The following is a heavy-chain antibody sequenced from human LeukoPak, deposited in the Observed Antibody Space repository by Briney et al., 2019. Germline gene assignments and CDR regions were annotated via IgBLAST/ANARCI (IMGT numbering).Heavy chain of an antibody. J-gene: IGHJ3*02. CDR1: GYTFTSYY. V-gene: IGHV1-46*01. Sequence: ASVKASCKASGYTFTSYYMHWVRQAPGQGLEWMGIINPSGGSTSYAQKFQGRVTMTRDMSTSTVYMELSSLRSEDTAVYYCARSRITMVRGGRPVAFDIWGQGTMVTVSS. CDR2: INPSGGST. CDR3: ARSRITMVRGGRPVAFDI. D-gene: IGHD3-10*01.